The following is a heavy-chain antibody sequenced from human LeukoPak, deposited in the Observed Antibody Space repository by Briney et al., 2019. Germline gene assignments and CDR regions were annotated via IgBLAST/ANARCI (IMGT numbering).Heavy chain of an antibody. CDR3: ARETQVYYFDY. Sequence: GGSLRLSCAASGFTFSSYWMSWVRQAPGKGLEWVANIKQDGREKYYVDSVKGRFTISRDNAKNSLYLQMNSLRAVDTAVYYCARETQVYYFDYWGQGTLVTVSS. CDR2: IKQDGREK. J-gene: IGHJ4*02. CDR1: GFTFSSYW. V-gene: IGHV3-7*03.